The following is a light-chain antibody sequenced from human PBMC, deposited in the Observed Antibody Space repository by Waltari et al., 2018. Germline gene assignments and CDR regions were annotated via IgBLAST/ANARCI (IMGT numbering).Light chain of an antibody. J-gene: IGLJ2*01. CDR1: KIGRKS. CDR3: QVWDGSSDHVV. Sequence: SYVLTQAPSVSVAPGKTATITCGGTKIGRKSVTWYQQRPGQAPVLVIYNDFGRPSGIPERFSGSNSANTATLTISRVEAGDEADYYCQVWDGSSDHVVFGGGTKLTVL. V-gene: IGLV3-21*04. CDR2: NDF.